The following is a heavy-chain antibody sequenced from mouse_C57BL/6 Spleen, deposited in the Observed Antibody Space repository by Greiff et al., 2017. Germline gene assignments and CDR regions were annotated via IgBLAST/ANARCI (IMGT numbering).Heavy chain of an antibody. CDR2: LWGDGST. CDR1: GFSLTSSG. V-gene: IGHV2-3*01. D-gene: IGHD1-1*01. J-gene: IGHJ3*01. Sequence: QVQLQQSGPGLVAPSQSLSISCTVSGFSLTSSGVSWVRQPPGKGLEWLGVLWGDGSTNYHSALISRLCISKDNSKSQVFLRLNSLQTDDTATYYCAKLHYEGAYWGQGTMVTVSA. CDR3: AKLHYEGAY.